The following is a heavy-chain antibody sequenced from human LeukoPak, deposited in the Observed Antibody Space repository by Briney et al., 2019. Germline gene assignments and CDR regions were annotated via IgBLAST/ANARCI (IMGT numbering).Heavy chain of an antibody. J-gene: IGHJ4*02. Sequence: GGSLRLSCAVPGFAFGSEAMSWVRQSPARGLEWVASVSPGGGTTYYADHVRGRFTISRDNSNNTLYVQMNSLRAEDTAIYYCVRDRGTYRPIDYWGQGTLVTVSS. V-gene: IGHV3-23*01. CDR1: GFAFGSEA. CDR2: VSPGGGTT. D-gene: IGHD1-26*01. CDR3: VRDRGTYRPIDY.